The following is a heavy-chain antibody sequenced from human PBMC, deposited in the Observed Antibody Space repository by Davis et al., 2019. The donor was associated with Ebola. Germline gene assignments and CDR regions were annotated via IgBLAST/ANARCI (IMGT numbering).Heavy chain of an antibody. J-gene: IGHJ4*02. CDR2: IYPGDSDT. CDR3: ARMGKSYYDSLWNY. D-gene: IGHD3-10*01. Sequence: GESLKIPCKGSGYSFTSHWIARVRQLPGKGLEWMRLIYPGDSDTRYSPSFRVQVTISADKSFSTAYLQWSGLKASDTAMYYCARMGKSYYDSLWNYWGQGTLVTVSS. V-gene: IGHV5-51*01. CDR1: GYSFTSHW.